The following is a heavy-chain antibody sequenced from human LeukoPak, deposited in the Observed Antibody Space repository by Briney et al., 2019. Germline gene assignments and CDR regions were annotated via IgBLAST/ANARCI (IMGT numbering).Heavy chain of an antibody. D-gene: IGHD2-2*01. CDR2: ITGSSSTI. V-gene: IGHV3-48*01. Sequence: GGSLRLSCAASGSTFSSFSMNWVRQAPGKGLEWVSFITGSSSTIYYADSVKGRFTISRDNAKNSLYLQMNSLRAEDTAVYYCASCSSTNCYWGQGTLVTVSS. CDR1: GSTFSSFS. J-gene: IGHJ4*02. CDR3: ASCSSTNCY.